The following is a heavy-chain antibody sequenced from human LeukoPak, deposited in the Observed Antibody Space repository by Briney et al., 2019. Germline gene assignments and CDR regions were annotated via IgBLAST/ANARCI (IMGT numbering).Heavy chain of an antibody. V-gene: IGHV3-30*04. J-gene: IGHJ4*02. CDR3: AGGYSYGYLKQFGY. CDR1: GFTFSSYA. Sequence: PGRSLRLSCAASGFTFSSYAMHWVRQAPGKGLEWVAVISYDGSNKYYADSVKGRFTISRDNSKNTLYLQMNSLRAEDTAVYYCAGGYSYGYLKQFGYWGQGTLVTVSS. D-gene: IGHD5-18*01. CDR2: ISYDGSNK.